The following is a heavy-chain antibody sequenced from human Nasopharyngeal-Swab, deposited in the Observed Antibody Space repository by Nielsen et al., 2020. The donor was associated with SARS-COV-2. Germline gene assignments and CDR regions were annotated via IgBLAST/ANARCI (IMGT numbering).Heavy chain of an antibody. CDR3: AKSQRPTNSYDTYLEF. V-gene: IGHV1-18*04. D-gene: IGHD3-22*01. Sequence: ASVKVSCKASGYSFTSYGIGWVRQAPGQGLEWMGWISTYNGHIKYAQKFQGRVTMTTDTSTSTAYMEMRGLRSDDTAIYYCAKSQRPTNSYDTYLEFWGQGTLVTVSS. J-gene: IGHJ4*02. CDR1: GYSFTSYG. CDR2: ISTYNGHI.